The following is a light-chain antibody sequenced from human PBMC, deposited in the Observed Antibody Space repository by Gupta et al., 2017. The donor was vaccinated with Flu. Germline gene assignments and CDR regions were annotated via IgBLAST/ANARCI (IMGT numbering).Light chain of an antibody. J-gene: IGLJ2*01. CDR3: AALDDSLSGRV. V-gene: IGLV1-44*01. Sequence: QSVLTHPPSPSGTPGQRVTIPCSGSSSNIGRNSVNWYQQLPRTAPRLLIHSNNRRPSGVPDRFSGSKSGTSASLAISGLQSEDEADYYCAALDDSLSGRVFGGGTKVTVL. CDR1: SSNIGRNS. CDR2: SNN.